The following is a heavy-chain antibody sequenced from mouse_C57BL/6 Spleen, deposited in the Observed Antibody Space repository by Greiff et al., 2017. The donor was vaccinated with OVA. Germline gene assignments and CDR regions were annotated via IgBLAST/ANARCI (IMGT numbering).Heavy chain of an antibody. CDR3: TRDRYYYGSSSYYFDY. CDR1: GFTFSSYA. Sequence: EVMLVESGEGLVKPGGSLKLSCAASGFTFSSYAMSWVRQTPEKRLEWVAYISSGGDYIYYADTVKGRFTISRDNARNTLDLQMISLKSEDTAMYYCTRDRYYYGSSSYYFDYWGQGTTLTVSS. V-gene: IGHV5-9-1*02. CDR2: ISSGGDYI. D-gene: IGHD1-1*01. J-gene: IGHJ2*01.